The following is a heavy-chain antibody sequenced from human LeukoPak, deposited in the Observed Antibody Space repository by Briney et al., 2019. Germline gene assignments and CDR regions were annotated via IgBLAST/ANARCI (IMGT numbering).Heavy chain of an antibody. CDR3: AKESRITIFGVVILEPRNFDY. D-gene: IGHD3-3*01. J-gene: IGHJ4*02. V-gene: IGHV3-23*01. CDR2: ISGSGGST. CDR1: GFTFSSYA. Sequence: SGGSLRLSCAASGFTFSSYAMSWVRQAPGKGLEWVSAISGSGGSTYYADSVKGRFTISRDNSKNTLYLQMNSLRAEDTAVYYCAKESRITIFGVVILEPRNFDYWGQGTQVTVSS.